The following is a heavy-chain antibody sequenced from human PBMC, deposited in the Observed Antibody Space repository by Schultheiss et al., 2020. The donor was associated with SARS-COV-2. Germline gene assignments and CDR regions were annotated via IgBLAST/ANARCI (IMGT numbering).Heavy chain of an antibody. D-gene: IGHD3-3*01. V-gene: IGHV1-69*13. CDR2: IIPIFGTA. Sequence: SVKVSCKASGGTFSSYAISWVRQAPGQGHEWIGGIIPIFGTANYAQKFQGRVTITADESTSTAYMELSSLRSEDTAVYYCARDPGSGGGDRRYDFWSGYSPGYYYYGMDVWGQGTTVTVSS. CDR3: ARDPGSGGGDRRYDFWSGYSPGYYYYGMDV. CDR1: GGTFSSYA. J-gene: IGHJ6*02.